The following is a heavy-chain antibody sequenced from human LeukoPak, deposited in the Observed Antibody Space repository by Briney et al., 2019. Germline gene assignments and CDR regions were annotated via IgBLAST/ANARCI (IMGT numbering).Heavy chain of an antibody. D-gene: IGHD6-19*01. CDR3: VKVTVVGGWYAPREVFFDY. CDR1: GFTFSSYA. CDR2: ISGSGGST. Sequence: GGSLSLSCAASGFTFSSYAMSWVRQAPGKGLEWVSAISGSGGSTYYADSVKGRFTISRDNSKNTLYLQMNSLRAGDTAVYYCVKVTVVGGWYAPREVFFDYWGQGTLVTVSS. J-gene: IGHJ4*02. V-gene: IGHV3-23*01.